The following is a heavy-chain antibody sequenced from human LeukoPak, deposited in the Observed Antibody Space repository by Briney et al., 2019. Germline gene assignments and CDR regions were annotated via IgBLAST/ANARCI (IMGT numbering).Heavy chain of an antibody. Sequence: PSETLSLTCTVSGGSISSYYWSWIRQPPGKGLEWIGYIYYSGSTNYSPSLKSRVTISVDTSKNQFSLKLSSVTAADTAVYYCARGVGLTQGGTFDYWGQGTLVTVSS. D-gene: IGHD1-1*01. J-gene: IGHJ4*02. CDR2: IYYSGST. CDR3: ARGVGLTQGGTFDY. V-gene: IGHV4-59*01. CDR1: GGSISSYY.